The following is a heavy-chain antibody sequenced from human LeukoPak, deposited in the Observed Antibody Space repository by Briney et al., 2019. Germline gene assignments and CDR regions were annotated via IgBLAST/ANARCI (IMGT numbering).Heavy chain of an antibody. CDR1: GGTFSSYA. Sequence: GASVKVSCKASGGTFSSYAISWVRQAPGQGLEWMGGIIPIFGTANYAQKFQGRVTITADKSTSTAYMELSSLRSEDTAVYYCARDYGSGRGWFDPWGQGTLVTVSS. D-gene: IGHD3-10*01. CDR2: IIPIFGTA. V-gene: IGHV1-69*06. CDR3: ARDYGSGRGWFDP. J-gene: IGHJ5*02.